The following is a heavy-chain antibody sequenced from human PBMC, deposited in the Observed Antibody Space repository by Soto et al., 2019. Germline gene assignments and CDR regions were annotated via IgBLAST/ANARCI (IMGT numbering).Heavy chain of an antibody. CDR3: ARAPAP. CDR2: IYNSGST. Sequence: QVQLQESGPGLVKPSQTLSLTCTVSGGSIISGGYYWSWIRQHPGKGLEWIGYIYNSGSTYYNPSLKSRFTISAGTSKHHFSLTLSSVTAADTAVYYCARAPAPWGQGTMVTVSS. J-gene: IGHJ5*02. V-gene: IGHV4-31*03. CDR1: GGSIISGGYY.